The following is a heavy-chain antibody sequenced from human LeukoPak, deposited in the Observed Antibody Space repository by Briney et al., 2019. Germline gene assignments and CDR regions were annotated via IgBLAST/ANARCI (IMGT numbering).Heavy chain of an antibody. CDR1: GGSFSGYY. CDR3: ARGEGVAVAGMGYFDY. Sequence: SETLSLTCAVYGGSFSGYYWSWIRQPPGKGLEWIGEINHSGSTNYNPSLKSQVTISVDTSKNQFSLNLSSLTAADAAVYYCARGEGVAVAGMGYFDYWGQGTLVTVSS. V-gene: IGHV4-34*01. J-gene: IGHJ4*02. D-gene: IGHD6-19*01. CDR2: INHSGST.